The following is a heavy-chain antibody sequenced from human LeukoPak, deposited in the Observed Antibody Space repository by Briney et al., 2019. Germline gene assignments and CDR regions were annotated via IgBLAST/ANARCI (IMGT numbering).Heavy chain of an antibody. Sequence: GGSLRLSCVASGFTVRSNYMSWVRQAPGKGLEWVSVIYSGGSTYYADSVKGRFTISRDNSKNTLYLQMNSLRAEDTAVYYCASGSGSYRTPYYYMDVWGTGTTVTVSS. V-gene: IGHV3-53*01. CDR3: ASGSGSYRTPYYYMDV. D-gene: IGHD3-10*01. CDR1: GFTVRSNY. CDR2: IYSGGST. J-gene: IGHJ6*03.